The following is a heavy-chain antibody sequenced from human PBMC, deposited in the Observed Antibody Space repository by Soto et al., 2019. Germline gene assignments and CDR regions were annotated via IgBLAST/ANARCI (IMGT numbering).Heavy chain of an antibody. CDR2: ISSSGSTI. Sequence: PVGSLRLSCAASGFTFSSYEMNWVRQAPGKGLEWVSYISSSGSTIYYADSVKGRFTISRDNAKNSLYLQMNSLRAEDTAVYYCARLYSSSWAHWFDPWGQGTLVTVSS. V-gene: IGHV3-48*03. CDR3: ARLYSSSWAHWFDP. J-gene: IGHJ5*02. CDR1: GFTFSSYE. D-gene: IGHD6-13*01.